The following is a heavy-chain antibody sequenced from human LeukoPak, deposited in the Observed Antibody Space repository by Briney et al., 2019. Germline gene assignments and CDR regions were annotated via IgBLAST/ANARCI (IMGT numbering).Heavy chain of an antibody. CDR1: GFTFSRYA. J-gene: IGHJ6*02. Sequence: GGSLRLSCAASGFTFSRYAMSWVRQAPGKGLEWVSTFGNSAHYADSVKGRFTISRDNSKNTLYLQMSSLRADDTAVYYCANHGVYSGSYSMDVWGQGTTVIVSS. V-gene: IGHV3-23*01. D-gene: IGHD1-26*01. CDR3: ANHGVYSGSYSMDV. CDR2: FGNSA.